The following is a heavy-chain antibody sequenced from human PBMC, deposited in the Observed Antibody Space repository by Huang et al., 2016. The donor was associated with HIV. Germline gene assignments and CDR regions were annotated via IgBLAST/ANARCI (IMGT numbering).Heavy chain of an antibody. CDR1: GFTFGDYA. CDR2: IRSKASGGTT. J-gene: IGHJ4*02. CDR3: TRENYDFWSGYYKYYFDY. D-gene: IGHD3-3*01. Sequence: EVQLVESGGGLVKPGRSLSLSCTASGFTFGDYALSWFRQAPGKGLEWVGVIRSKASGGTTEYAASVKCRFTISRDDSKSIAYLQMNSLKIEDTAVYYCTRENYDFWSGYYKYYFDYWGQGTLVTVSS. V-gene: IGHV3-49*05.